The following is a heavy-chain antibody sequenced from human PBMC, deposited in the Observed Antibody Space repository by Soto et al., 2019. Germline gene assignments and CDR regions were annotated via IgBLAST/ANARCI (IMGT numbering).Heavy chain of an antibody. D-gene: IGHD1-26*01. CDR2: INPSGGST. V-gene: IGHV1-46*02. CDR1: GDTFNSYY. J-gene: IGHJ3*02. Sequence: ASVEVSCTSCGDTFNSYYIHCVRPAPGQGLEWMGIINPSGGSTSYAQKFQGRVTMTRDTSTSTVYMELSSLRSEDTAVYYCARGGGSQPRGAFDIWGQGTMVTVSS. CDR3: ARGGGSQPRGAFDI.